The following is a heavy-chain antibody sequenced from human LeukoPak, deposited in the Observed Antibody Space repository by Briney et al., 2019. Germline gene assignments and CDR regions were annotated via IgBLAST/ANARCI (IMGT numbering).Heavy chain of an antibody. CDR1: GFTFSSYW. Sequence: PGGSLRLSCAASGFTFSSYWMSWVRQAPGKGLEWVANIKQDGSEKYYVDSVKGRFTISRDNAKNSLYLQMNSLRAEDTAVYYCARGSYYYGSGSYPHWGQGTLVTVSS. D-gene: IGHD3-10*01. J-gene: IGHJ4*02. CDR2: IKQDGSEK. V-gene: IGHV3-7*04. CDR3: ARGSYYYGSGSYPH.